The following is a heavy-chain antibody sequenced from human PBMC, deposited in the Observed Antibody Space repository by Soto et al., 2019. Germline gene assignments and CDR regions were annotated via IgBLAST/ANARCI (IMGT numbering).Heavy chain of an antibody. CDR3: ASLFPSRFDYIWGSYPDDAFDI. Sequence: GASVKVSCKASGYTFTSYYMHWVRQAPGQGLEWMGIINPSGGSTSYAQKFQGRVTMTRDTSTSTVYMELSSLRSEDTTVYYCASLFPSRFDYIWGSYPDDAFDIWGQGTMVTVSS. J-gene: IGHJ3*02. D-gene: IGHD3-16*02. V-gene: IGHV1-46*03. CDR2: INPSGGST. CDR1: GYTFTSYY.